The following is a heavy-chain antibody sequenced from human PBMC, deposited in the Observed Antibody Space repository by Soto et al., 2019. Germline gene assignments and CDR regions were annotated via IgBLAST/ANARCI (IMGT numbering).Heavy chain of an antibody. V-gene: IGHV4-31*03. Sequence: SETLSLTCTVSGASISGYYWSWIRQHPGKGLEWIGYIYYSGSTYYNPSLKSRVTISVDTSKNQFSLKLSSVTAADTAVYYCARAWPYCSSTSCYIFDYWGQGTLVTVSS. CDR1: GASISGYY. D-gene: IGHD2-2*01. CDR3: ARAWPYCSSTSCYIFDY. J-gene: IGHJ4*02. CDR2: IYYSGST.